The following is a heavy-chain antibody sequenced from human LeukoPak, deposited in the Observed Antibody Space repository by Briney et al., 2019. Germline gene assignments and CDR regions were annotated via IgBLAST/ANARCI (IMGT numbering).Heavy chain of an antibody. CDR1: VFTVSSNY. Sequence: GGSLRLSCAASVFTVSSNYMSCLPRATEGALEWLTYIYSGGSTYYADSVKGRFTISRDNSKNTLYLQMNSLRAEDTAVYYCARMPQPLWFGESIGHFDYWGQGTLVTVSS. V-gene: IGHV3-53*01. J-gene: IGHJ4*02. CDR3: ARMPQPLWFGESIGHFDY. D-gene: IGHD3-10*01. CDR2: IYSGGST.